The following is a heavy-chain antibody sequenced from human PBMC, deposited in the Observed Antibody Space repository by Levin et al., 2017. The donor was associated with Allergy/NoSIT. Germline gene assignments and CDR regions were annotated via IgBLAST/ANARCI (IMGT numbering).Heavy chain of an antibody. CDR2: IDTNTGNP. D-gene: IGHD2-2*01. CDR1: KNTFTSYA. Sequence: GASVKVSCKASKNTFTSYAINWVRQAPGQGLEWMGRIDTNTGNPTYAQGFTGRFVFSLDTSVSTAYLQISSLKTEDIAVYYCATWGGVCPSTSGQGPFDFWGQGTLLTVSS. CDR3: ATWGGVCPSTSGQGPFDF. V-gene: IGHV7-4-1*02. J-gene: IGHJ4*02.